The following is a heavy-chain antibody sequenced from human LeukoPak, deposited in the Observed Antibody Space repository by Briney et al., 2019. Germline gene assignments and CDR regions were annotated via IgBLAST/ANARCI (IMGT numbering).Heavy chain of an antibody. V-gene: IGHV3-30*18. Sequence: GGSLRLSSAASGFTFSDYYMSWIRQAPGKGLEWVAVISYDGSNKYYADSVKGRFTISRDNSKNTLYLQMNSLRAEDTAVYYCAKDTAMAQPYYYYYMDVWGKGTTVTVSS. D-gene: IGHD5-18*01. CDR2: ISYDGSNK. CDR3: AKDTAMAQPYYYYYMDV. J-gene: IGHJ6*03. CDR1: GFTFSDYY.